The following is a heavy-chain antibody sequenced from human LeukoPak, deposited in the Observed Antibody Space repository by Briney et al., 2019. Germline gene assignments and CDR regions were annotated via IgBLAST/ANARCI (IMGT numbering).Heavy chain of an antibody. CDR2: IYYTGST. CDR3: ARGPAYYDTSGYARNLYIGMYV. J-gene: IGHJ6*02. D-gene: IGHD3-22*01. V-gene: IGHV4-59*01. CDR1: GGSISTYF. Sequence: SETLSLTCTVSGGSISTYFWSWIRQPPGKELEWIAYIYYTGSTNYNPSLKSRVTMSVDTSKNLFSLILTSVTAADTAVYYCARGPAYYDTSGYARNLYIGMYVWGQGTTVTVSS.